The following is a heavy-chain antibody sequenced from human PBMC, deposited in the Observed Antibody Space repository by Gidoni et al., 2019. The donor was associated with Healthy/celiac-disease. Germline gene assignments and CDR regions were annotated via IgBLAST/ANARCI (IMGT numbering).Heavy chain of an antibody. J-gene: IGHJ4*02. D-gene: IGHD3-22*01. CDR3: ARTGNPASYYDSSGEFDY. CDR1: GYTFTSYD. V-gene: IGHV1-8*01. Sequence: QLPLVQSGAEVKKPGASVKVSCKASGYTFTSYDINWVRQATGQGLEWMGWMNPNSGNTGYAQKFQGRVTMTRNTSISTAYMELSSLRSEDTAVYYCARTGNPASYYDSSGEFDYWGQGTLVTVSS. CDR2: MNPNSGNT.